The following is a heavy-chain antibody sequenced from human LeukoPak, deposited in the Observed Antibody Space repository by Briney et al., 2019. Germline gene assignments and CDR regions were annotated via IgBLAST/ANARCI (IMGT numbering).Heavy chain of an antibody. CDR2: ISGSGGST. V-gene: IGHV3-23*01. J-gene: IGHJ6*02. CDR3: AKDPRCTNGVCPYYYYYGMDV. D-gene: IGHD2-8*01. Sequence: GGSLRLSCAASGFTFSSYAMSWVHQAPGKGLEWVSAISGSGGSTYYADSVKGRFTISRDNSKNTLYLQMNSLRAEDTAVYYCAKDPRCTNGVCPYYYYYGMDVWGQGTTVTVSS. CDR1: GFTFSSYA.